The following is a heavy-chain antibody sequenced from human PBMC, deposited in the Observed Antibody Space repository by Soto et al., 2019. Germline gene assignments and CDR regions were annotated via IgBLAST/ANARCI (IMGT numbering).Heavy chain of an antibody. Sequence: GGYLRLSCAASGLAFSIYAMHWVRQAPGKGLERVAVISYDGSNKYYADSVKGRFTISRDNSKNTLYLQMNSLRAEDTAVYYCASLIAVAGQRNVLFYYWGQGTLVTVSS. CDR2: ISYDGSNK. V-gene: IGHV3-30-3*01. CDR1: GLAFSIYA. CDR3: ASLIAVAGQRNVLFYY. J-gene: IGHJ4*02. D-gene: IGHD6-19*01.